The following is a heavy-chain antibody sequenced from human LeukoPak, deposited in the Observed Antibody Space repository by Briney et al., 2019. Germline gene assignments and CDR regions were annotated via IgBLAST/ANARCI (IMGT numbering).Heavy chain of an antibody. V-gene: IGHV3-21*01. J-gene: IGHJ6*04. CDR1: GFTYSNYS. D-gene: IGHD3-3*01. CDR3: ARGLISITIFGVVGDPMDV. Sequence: GGSLRLSCAASGFTYSNYSMNWVRQAPGKGLEWVSSISSSSSYIYYADSVKGRFTISRDNAKNSLYLQMNSLRAEDTAVYYCARGLISITIFGVVGDPMDVWGKGTTVTVSS. CDR2: ISSSSSYI.